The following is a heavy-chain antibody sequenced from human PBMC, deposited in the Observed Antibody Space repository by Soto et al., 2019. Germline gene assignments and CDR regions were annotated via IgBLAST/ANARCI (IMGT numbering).Heavy chain of an antibody. CDR2: IIPILGIA. Sequence: QVQLVQSGAEVKKPGSSVKVSCKASGGTFSSYTISWVRQAPGQGLEWMGRIIPILGIANYAQKFQGRVTSTADTSTSTADMELSSLRSEDTAVYYCARLNDYGDYAYYYYYGMDVWGQGTTVTVSS. V-gene: IGHV1-69*02. J-gene: IGHJ6*02. CDR1: GGTFSSYT. CDR3: ARLNDYGDYAYYYYYGMDV. D-gene: IGHD4-17*01.